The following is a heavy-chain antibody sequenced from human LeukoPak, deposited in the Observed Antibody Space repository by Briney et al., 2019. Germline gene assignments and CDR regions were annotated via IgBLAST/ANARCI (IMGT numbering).Heavy chain of an antibody. CDR2: TYTSGST. J-gene: IGHJ4*02. Sequence: SQTLSLTCTVSGGSISSGSYYWSWIRQPAGKGLEWIGRTYTSGSTNYNPSLKSRVTISVDTSKNQFSLKLSSVTAADTAVYYCARGDYSNYEIDYWGQGTLVTVSS. V-gene: IGHV4-61*02. CDR3: ARGDYSNYEIDY. CDR1: GGSISSGSYY. D-gene: IGHD4-11*01.